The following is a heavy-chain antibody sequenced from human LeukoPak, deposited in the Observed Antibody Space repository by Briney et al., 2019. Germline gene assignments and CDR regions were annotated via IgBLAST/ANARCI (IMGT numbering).Heavy chain of an antibody. D-gene: IGHD6-13*01. CDR3: ARLAFSSSWYKGGFYYGMDV. Sequence: PGRSLRLSCAASGFTFSSYGMHWVRQAPGKGLEWVAVIWYDGSNKYYADSVKGRFTISRDNSKNTLYLQMNSLRAEDTAVYYCARLAFSSSWYKGGFYYGMDVWGQGTTVTVSS. CDR1: GFTFSSYG. J-gene: IGHJ6*02. V-gene: IGHV3-33*01. CDR2: IWYDGSNK.